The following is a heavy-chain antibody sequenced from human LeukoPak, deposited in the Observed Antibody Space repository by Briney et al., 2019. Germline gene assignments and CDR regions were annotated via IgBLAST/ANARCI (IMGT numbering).Heavy chain of an antibody. Sequence: GGSLRLSCAASGFTFSSYWMHWVRQAPGKGLVWVSRINSDGSSTSYADSVKGRFTISRDNAKNTLYLQMNSLRAEDTAGYYFPRDWDRDAYSIHGGSDQTNDYWGQGTLVTVSS. V-gene: IGHV3-74*01. J-gene: IGHJ4*02. CDR1: GFTFSSYW. CDR2: INSDGSST. CDR3: PRDWDRDAYSIHGGSDQTNDY. D-gene: IGHD4-11*01.